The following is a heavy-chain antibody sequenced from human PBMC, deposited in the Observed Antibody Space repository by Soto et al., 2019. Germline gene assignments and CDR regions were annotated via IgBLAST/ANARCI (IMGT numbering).Heavy chain of an antibody. V-gene: IGHV1-18*01. CDR2: ISVYNDNT. Sequence: QVQLVQSGAEVKKPGASVKVSCKASGYTLNTYGFTWVRQAPGQGLEWMGWISVYNDNTKYAQKLLGRVTMTTDTFTSTAYMELRSMRTHDTAVYYCAGATPIAVADYYHCGMDVWGQGTTVTVSS. CDR1: GYTLNTYG. D-gene: IGHD6-19*01. J-gene: IGHJ6*02. CDR3: AGATPIAVADYYHCGMDV.